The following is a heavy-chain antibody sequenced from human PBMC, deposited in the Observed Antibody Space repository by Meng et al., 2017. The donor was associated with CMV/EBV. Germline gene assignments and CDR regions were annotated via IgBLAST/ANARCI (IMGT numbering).Heavy chain of an antibody. CDR1: GFPFSSYA. V-gene: IGHV3-30*04. CDR2: ISYDGSNK. Sequence: SLKISCAASGFPFSSYAMHWVRQAPGKGLEWGAVISYDGSNKYYADSVKGRFTISRDNSKNTVYLQMNSLRAEDTAVYYCARSGYCSSTSCYEGWFDPWGQGTLVTVSS. D-gene: IGHD2-2*01. J-gene: IGHJ5*02. CDR3: ARSGYCSSTSCYEGWFDP.